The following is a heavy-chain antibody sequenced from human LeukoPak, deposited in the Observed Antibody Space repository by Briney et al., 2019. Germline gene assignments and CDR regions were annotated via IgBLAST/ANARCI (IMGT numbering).Heavy chain of an antibody. CDR3: ARDREFSYGMDF. D-gene: IGHD5-18*01. CDR2: IQQDGSEK. Sequence: GESLRLSCAASGFTFSDYWMSWVRQAPGKGLEWVANIQQDGSEKYYADSVKGRFTISRDNAKKSLFLQVSSLRGEDTAVYYCARDREFSYGMDFWGQGTLVTVSS. J-gene: IGHJ4*02. CDR1: GFTFSDYW. V-gene: IGHV3-7*04.